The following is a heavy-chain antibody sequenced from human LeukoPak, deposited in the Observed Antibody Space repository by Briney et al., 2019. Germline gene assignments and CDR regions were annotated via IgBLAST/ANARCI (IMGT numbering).Heavy chain of an antibody. CDR2: IYYSGST. CDR3: ARTASGKLDY. CDR1: GGSISSSSYY. D-gene: IGHD4-23*01. Sequence: SETLSLTCTVSGGSISSSSYYWSWIRQPPGKGLEWIGYIYYSGSTNYNSSLKSRVTISVDTSKNQFSLKLSSVTAADTAVYYCARTASGKLDYWGQGTLVAVSS. J-gene: IGHJ4*02. V-gene: IGHV4-61*01.